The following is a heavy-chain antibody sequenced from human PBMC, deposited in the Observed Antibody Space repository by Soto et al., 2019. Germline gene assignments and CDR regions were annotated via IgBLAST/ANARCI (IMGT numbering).Heavy chain of an antibody. V-gene: IGHV4-30-2*01. Sequence: SETLSLTCAVSGGSISSGGYSWSWIRQPPGKGLEWIGYIYHSGSTYYNPSLKSRVTISVDRSKNQFSLKLSSVTAADTAVYYCARGNGEPDYYDSSGYYYYYGMDVWGQGTTVTVSS. CDR1: GGSISSGGYS. CDR2: IYHSGST. CDR3: ARGNGEPDYYDSSGYYYYYGMDV. D-gene: IGHD3-22*01. J-gene: IGHJ6*02.